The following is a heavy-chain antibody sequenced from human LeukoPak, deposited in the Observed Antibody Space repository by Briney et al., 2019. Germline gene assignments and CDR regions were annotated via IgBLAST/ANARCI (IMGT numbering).Heavy chain of an antibody. J-gene: IGHJ6*03. CDR2: FDPEDGET. CDR3: ATFGSRLLWFGELNYMDV. V-gene: IGHV1-24*01. D-gene: IGHD3-10*01. Sequence: ASVKVSRKVSGYTLTELSMHWVRQAPGKGLEWMGGFDPEDGETIYAQKFQGRVTMTEDTSTDTAYMELSSLRSEDTAVYYCATFGSRLLWFGELNYMDVWGKGTTVTISS. CDR1: GYTLTELS.